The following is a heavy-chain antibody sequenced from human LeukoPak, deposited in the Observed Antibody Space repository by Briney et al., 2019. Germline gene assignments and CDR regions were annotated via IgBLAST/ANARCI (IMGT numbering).Heavy chain of an antibody. CDR1: GGSFSGYD. J-gene: IGHJ4*02. V-gene: IGHV4-34*01. D-gene: IGHD3-22*01. CDR3: AGEFYSDSSGYYQPLFDY. CDR2: INHSGST. Sequence: SETLSLTCAVYGGSFSGYDGIWICQPPGKGLEWIGEINHSGSTTYNPSLKSRVPISVDTSKNQFPLKLRSVPAADTAVYYCAGEFYSDSSGYYQPLFDYWGQGTLVTVSS.